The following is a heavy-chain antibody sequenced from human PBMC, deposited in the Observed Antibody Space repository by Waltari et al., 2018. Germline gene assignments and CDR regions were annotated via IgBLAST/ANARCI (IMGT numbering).Heavy chain of an antibody. D-gene: IGHD6-13*01. Sequence: QVQLVQSGAEVKKPGASVKVSCKASGYTFTSYGISWVRQAPGQGLEWMGWSSADNGNTNYAQKRQGRVTMTTDTSTSTAYMELRSLRSDDTAVYYCARDRPEWWVAAAGGINDAFDIWGQGTMVTVSS. CDR2: SSADNGNT. CDR1: GYTFTSYG. CDR3: ARDRPEWWVAAAGGINDAFDI. V-gene: IGHV1-18*01. J-gene: IGHJ3*02.